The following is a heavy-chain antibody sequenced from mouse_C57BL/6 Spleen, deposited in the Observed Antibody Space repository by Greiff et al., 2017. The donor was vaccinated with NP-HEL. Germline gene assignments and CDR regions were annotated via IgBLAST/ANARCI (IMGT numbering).Heavy chain of an antibody. V-gene: IGHV5-9-1*02. D-gene: IGHD2-5*01. CDR2: ISSGGDYI. Sequence: EVQLVESGEGLVKPGGSLKLSCAASGFTFSSYAMSWVRQTPEKRLEWVAYISSGGDYIYYADTVKGRFTISRDNARNTLYLQMSSLKSEDTAMYYCTREYSNYKRYYFDYWGQGTTLTVSS. CDR1: GFTFSSYA. CDR3: TREYSNYKRYYFDY. J-gene: IGHJ2*01.